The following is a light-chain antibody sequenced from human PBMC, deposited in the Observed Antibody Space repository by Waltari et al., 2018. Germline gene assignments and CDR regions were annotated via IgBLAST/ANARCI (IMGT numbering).Light chain of an antibody. CDR3: QQYNNWPPWT. CDR1: QSVRSN. CDR2: GAS. J-gene: IGKJ1*01. V-gene: IGKV3-15*01. Sequence: EIVMTQSPATLPVSPGESATLSCRASQSVRSNLAWYQQKPGQAPRLLIYGASTRATGIPARFSGSGSGTEFTLTISSLQSEDFAVYYCQQYNNWPPWTFGQGTKVEIK.